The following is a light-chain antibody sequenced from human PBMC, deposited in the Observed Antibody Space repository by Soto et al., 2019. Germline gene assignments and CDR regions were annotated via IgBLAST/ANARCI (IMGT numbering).Light chain of an antibody. CDR3: QTWRTGIPI. CDR1: SWHSSYA. J-gene: IGLJ2*01. V-gene: IGLV4-69*01. Sequence: QLVLTQSPSASASLGASVKLTCTLSSWHSSYAIAWHQQQPEKRTRYLMKLNSDGSHSKGDRIPDRFSGSYSGAERYLNISSLQTQEEATYYCQTWRTGIPILGGGTKLPVL. CDR2: LNSDGSH.